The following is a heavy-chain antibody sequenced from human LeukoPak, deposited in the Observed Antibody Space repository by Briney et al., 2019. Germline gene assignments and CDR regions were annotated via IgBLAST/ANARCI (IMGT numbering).Heavy chain of an antibody. Sequence: PSETLSLTCTVSGGSISSYYWSWIRQPPGKGLEWIGYIYTSGSTNYNPSLKSRVAISVDTSKNQFSLKLSSVTAADTAVYYCARRGIGYYFDYWGQGTLAPSPQ. D-gene: IGHD3-22*01. J-gene: IGHJ4*02. CDR3: ARRGIGYYFDY. CDR2: IYTSGST. CDR1: GGSISSYY. V-gene: IGHV4-4*09.